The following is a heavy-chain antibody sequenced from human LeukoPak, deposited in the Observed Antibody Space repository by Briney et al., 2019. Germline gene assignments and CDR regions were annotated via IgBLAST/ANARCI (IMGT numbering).Heavy chain of an antibody. J-gene: IGHJ4*02. V-gene: IGHV3-33*06. CDR3: AKDYYYDSSGYFDY. Sequence: TGRSLRLSCAACGFTFSSYGMHWVRQAPGKGLEWVAVIWYDGSNKYYADSVKGRFTISRDNSKNTLYLQMNSLRAEDTAVYYCAKDYYYDSSGYFDYWGQGTLVTVSS. CDR1: GFTFSSYG. CDR2: IWYDGSNK. D-gene: IGHD3-22*01.